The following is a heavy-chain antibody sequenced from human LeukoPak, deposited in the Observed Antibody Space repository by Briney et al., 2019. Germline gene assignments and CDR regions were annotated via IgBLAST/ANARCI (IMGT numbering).Heavy chain of an antibody. Sequence: GGSLRLSCAASGFTFSDYYMSWIRQAPGKGLEWVSYISSSSSYTNYADSVKGRFTISRGNAKNSLYLQMNSLRAEDTAVYYCAREGGGSYRSFDYWGQGTLVTVSS. CDR3: AREGGGSYRSFDY. V-gene: IGHV3-11*05. D-gene: IGHD1-26*01. J-gene: IGHJ4*02. CDR1: GFTFSDYY. CDR2: ISSSSSYT.